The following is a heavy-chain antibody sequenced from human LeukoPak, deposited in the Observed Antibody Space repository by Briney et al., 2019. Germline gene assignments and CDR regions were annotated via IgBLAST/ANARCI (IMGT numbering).Heavy chain of an antibody. CDR1: GFTFSSYS. CDR2: ISSSSSNI. Sequence: GGSLRLSCAASGFTFSSYSMNWVRQAPGKGLEWVSCISSSSSNIYYADSVKGRFTISRGNAKNSLYLQMNSLRAEDTAVYYCARASSGWYNWFDPWGQGTLVTVSS. CDR3: ARASSGWYNWFDP. V-gene: IGHV3-21*01. D-gene: IGHD6-19*01. J-gene: IGHJ5*02.